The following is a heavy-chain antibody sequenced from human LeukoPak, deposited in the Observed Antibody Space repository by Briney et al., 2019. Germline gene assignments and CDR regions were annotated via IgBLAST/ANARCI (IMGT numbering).Heavy chain of an antibody. CDR1: GYSFTSYW. V-gene: IGHV5-51*01. J-gene: IGHJ4*02. Sequence: GESLKISCKGSGYSFTSYWIGWVRPMPGKGLEWMGIIYPGDSDTRYSPSFQGQVTISADKSISTAYLQWSSLKASDTAMYYCARGQDYFRVGFDYWGQGTLVNVSS. D-gene: IGHD4/OR15-4a*01. CDR2: IYPGDSDT. CDR3: ARGQDYFRVGFDY.